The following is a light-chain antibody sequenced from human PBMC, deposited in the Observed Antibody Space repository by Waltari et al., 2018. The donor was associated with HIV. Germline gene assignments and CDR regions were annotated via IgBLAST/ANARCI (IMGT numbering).Light chain of an antibody. V-gene: IGLV2-23*02. CDR2: EVT. J-gene: IGLJ2*01. CDR3: CSYAGSNTYVV. CDR1: SSDVGSSNL. Sequence: QSALTQPASVSGSPGQSITISCTGTSSDVGSSNLVSWYQQHPGKAPKLVIYEVTKRPSGVSKRFSGSKSGNTASLTISGLQAEDEADYYCCSYAGSNTYVVFGGGTKLTVL.